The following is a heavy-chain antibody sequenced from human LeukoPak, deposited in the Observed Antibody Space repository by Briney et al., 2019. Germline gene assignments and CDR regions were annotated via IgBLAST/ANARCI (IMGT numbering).Heavy chain of an antibody. CDR3: ARGWFDY. CDR2: ISSSSSTI. Sequence: GGSLRLSCAASGFTFSSYSMNWVRQAPGKGLEWVSYISSSSSTIFYADSVKGRFTISRDNAKNSLYLQMNSLRAEDSAIYYCARGWFDYWGQGTLVTVSS. V-gene: IGHV3-48*04. J-gene: IGHJ4*02. CDR1: GFTFSSYS.